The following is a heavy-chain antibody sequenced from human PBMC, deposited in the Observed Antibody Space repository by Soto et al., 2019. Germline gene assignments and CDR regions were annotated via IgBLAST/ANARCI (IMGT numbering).Heavy chain of an antibody. V-gene: IGHV1-18*01. Sequence: ASVKDSCKASGYTFTSYGISWVRQAPGQGLEWMGWISAYNGNTNYAQKLQGRATMSTDTSTSSSYMELRSLRSDDTAVYYCARRSLSGSYSFGYWGQGTLVTVSS. J-gene: IGHJ4*02. CDR1: GYTFTSYG. D-gene: IGHD1-26*01. CDR2: ISAYNGNT. CDR3: ARRSLSGSYSFGY.